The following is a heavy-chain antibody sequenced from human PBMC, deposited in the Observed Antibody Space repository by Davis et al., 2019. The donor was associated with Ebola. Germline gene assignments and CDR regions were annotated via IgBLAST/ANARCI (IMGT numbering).Heavy chain of an antibody. CDR2: IYHSGTT. J-gene: IGHJ4*02. V-gene: IGHV4-31*03. CDR1: GGSISSGGYY. CDR3: ARGFDFGDN. Sequence: PSETLSLTCTVSGGSISSGGYYWSWIRRHPRKGLEWIGYIYHSGTTYYNPSLKSRVNMSVDTSKNQFSLKLSSVTAADTAVYYCARGFDFGDNWGQGTLVTVSS. D-gene: IGHD4/OR15-4a*01.